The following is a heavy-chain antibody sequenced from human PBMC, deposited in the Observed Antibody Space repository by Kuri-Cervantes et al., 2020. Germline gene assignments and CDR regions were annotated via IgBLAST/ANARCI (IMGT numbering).Heavy chain of an antibody. CDR2: MNPNSGNT. CDR1: GFIFTRYY. Sequence: ASVKVSCKAFGFIFTRYYIHWVRQAPGQGLEWMGWMNPNSGNTGYAQKFQGRVTMTRNTSISTAYMELSSLRSEDTAVYYCANPRSPGGYYDSSGESAFDMWGQGTMVTVSS. V-gene: IGHV1-8*01. D-gene: IGHD3-22*01. CDR3: ANPRSPGGYYDSSGESAFDM. J-gene: IGHJ3*02.